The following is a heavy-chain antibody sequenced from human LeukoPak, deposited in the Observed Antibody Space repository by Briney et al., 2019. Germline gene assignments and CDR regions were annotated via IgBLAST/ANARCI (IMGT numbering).Heavy chain of an antibody. Sequence: GGSLRLSCAASGFTFSSYWMHWVRQAPGKGLVWISRINSDGSSTGYADSVKGRFTSSRDNAKNTLYLQMNSLSPEDTAVYYCAKSLYGSGSYVDYWGQGTLVTVSS. D-gene: IGHD3-10*01. J-gene: IGHJ4*02. CDR2: INSDGSST. CDR1: GFTFSSYW. CDR3: AKSLYGSGSYVDY. V-gene: IGHV3-74*01.